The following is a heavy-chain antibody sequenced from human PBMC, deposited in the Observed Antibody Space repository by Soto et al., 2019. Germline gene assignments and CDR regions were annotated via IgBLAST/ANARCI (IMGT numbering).Heavy chain of an antibody. CDR3: ARSPRVVTAATGIRDFDY. V-gene: IGHV1-18*01. J-gene: IGHJ4*02. CDR1: GYTFTTYG. Sequence: QVHLVQSGDKVKRPGASVRVSCQASGYTFTTYGISWVRQAPGQGFEWMGWISGYNGDTNYAQKFQGRGTMTTDTYTRTFYLGLGSLRSEDTALYYCARSPRVVTAATGIRDFDYWGQGTLVTVCS. D-gene: IGHD6-13*01. CDR2: ISGYNGDT.